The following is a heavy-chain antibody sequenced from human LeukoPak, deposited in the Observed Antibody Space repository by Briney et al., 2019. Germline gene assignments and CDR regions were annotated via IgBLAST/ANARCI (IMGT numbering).Heavy chain of an antibody. CDR1: GVSISSSNSY. D-gene: IGHD6-13*01. V-gene: IGHV4-39*07. Sequence: SETLSLTCTVSGVSISSSNSYWGWIRQPPGKGLEWIGSIYYSGSTYYNPSLKSRVTISVDTSKNQFSLKLSSVTAADTAVYYCARVARTDSRYDYWGQGTLVTVSS. CDR3: ARVARTDSRYDY. CDR2: IYYSGST. J-gene: IGHJ4*02.